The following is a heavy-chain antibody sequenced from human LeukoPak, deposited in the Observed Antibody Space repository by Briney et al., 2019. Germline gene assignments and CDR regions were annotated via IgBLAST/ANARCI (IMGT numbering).Heavy chain of an antibody. CDR3: ARAPGYSYNWFDP. CDR1: GYTFTSYD. Sequence: PGASVKVSCTASGYTFTSYDINWVRQATGQGLEWMGWMNPNSGNTGYAQKFQGRVTMTRNTSISTAYMELSSLRSEDTAVYYCARAPGYSYNWFDPWGQGTLVTVSS. D-gene: IGHD6-13*01. V-gene: IGHV1-8*01. J-gene: IGHJ5*02. CDR2: MNPNSGNT.